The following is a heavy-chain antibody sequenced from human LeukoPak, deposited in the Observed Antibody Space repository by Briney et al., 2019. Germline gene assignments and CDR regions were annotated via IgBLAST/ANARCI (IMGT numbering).Heavy chain of an antibody. CDR3: ARRAPSSSWYWFDP. CDR1: GYSFTSYW. V-gene: IGHV5-10-1*01. J-gene: IGHJ5*02. Sequence: PGESLKISYKGSGYSFTSYWICWVRQMPGKGLEWMGRIDPSDSYTNYSPSFQGHATISADKSISTAYLQWSSLKASDTAMYYCARRAPSSSWYWFDPWGQGTLVTVSS. CDR2: IDPSDSYT. D-gene: IGHD6-13*01.